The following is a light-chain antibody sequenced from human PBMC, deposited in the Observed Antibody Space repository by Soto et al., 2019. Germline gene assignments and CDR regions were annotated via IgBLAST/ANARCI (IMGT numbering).Light chain of an antibody. Sequence: EIVLTQSPATLAVSPGERATLSCRASQSVSSDLVWYQQKPGQAPRLLIYGASARATGIPARFSGSGSGTEFTLPISSLQSEDFAVYYCQHYYNWPRTFGQGTKVEIK. J-gene: IGKJ1*01. CDR1: QSVSSD. V-gene: IGKV3-15*01. CDR2: GAS. CDR3: QHYYNWPRT.